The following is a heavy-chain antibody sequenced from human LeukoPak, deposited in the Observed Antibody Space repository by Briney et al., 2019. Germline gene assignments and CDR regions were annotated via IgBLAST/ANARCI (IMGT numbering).Heavy chain of an antibody. CDR1: GYTFTTYD. J-gene: IGHJ3*01. CDR3: ERRDGDAFDL. Sequence: ASVRVSCKAFGYTFTTYDINWVRQAPGQGLEWMGWVNPDSGHTGYAQKFQGRVTITRNTSIRTAYMELGSLTSDNTAVYYCERRDGDAFDLWGQGTLFTVSS. V-gene: IGHV1-8*03. D-gene: IGHD5-24*01. CDR2: VNPDSGHT.